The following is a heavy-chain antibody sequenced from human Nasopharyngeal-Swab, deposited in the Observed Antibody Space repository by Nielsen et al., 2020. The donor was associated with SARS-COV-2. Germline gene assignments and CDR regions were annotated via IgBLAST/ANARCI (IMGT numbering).Heavy chain of an antibody. CDR3: AKEGAFDI. Sequence: ESLKSSGAASGFTFNTYSMNWVRQAPGKGLEWVSSISSSSAYIYYADSVKGRFTISRDNAKNSLYLQMNSLRAEDTAVYYCAKEGAFDIWGQGTMVTVSS. CDR1: GFTFNTYS. V-gene: IGHV3-21*01. CDR2: ISSSSAYI. J-gene: IGHJ3*02.